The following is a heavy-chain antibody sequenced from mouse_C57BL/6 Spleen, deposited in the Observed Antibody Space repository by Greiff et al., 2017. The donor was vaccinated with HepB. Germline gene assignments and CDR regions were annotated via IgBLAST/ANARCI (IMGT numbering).Heavy chain of an antibody. J-gene: IGHJ3*01. Sequence: QVQLQQSGAELAKPGASVKLSCKASGYTFTSYWMHWVKQRPGQGLEWIGYINPSSGYNKYNQKFKDKATLTADKSSSTAYMQLSSLTYEDSAVYYCARWDYGSSYWFAYWGQGTLVTVSA. CDR3: ARWDYGSSYWFAY. CDR1: GYTFTSYW. V-gene: IGHV1-7*01. CDR2: INPSSGYN. D-gene: IGHD1-1*01.